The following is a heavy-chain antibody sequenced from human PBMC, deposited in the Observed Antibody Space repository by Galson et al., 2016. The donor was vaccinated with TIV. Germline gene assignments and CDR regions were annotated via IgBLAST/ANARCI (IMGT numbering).Heavy chain of an antibody. V-gene: IGHV3-30*01. CDR3: ARDAVIGTPDYFDY. Sequence: CAASGFTFSNYPMHWVRQTPGKGLEWVAVISYDGRIEDYADSVKGRFTISRDDSRNTLYLQVNSLRTEDTAIYYCARDAVIGTPDYFDYWGQGTLVTVSS. CDR1: GFTFSNYP. D-gene: IGHD2-21*01. CDR2: ISYDGRIE. J-gene: IGHJ4*02.